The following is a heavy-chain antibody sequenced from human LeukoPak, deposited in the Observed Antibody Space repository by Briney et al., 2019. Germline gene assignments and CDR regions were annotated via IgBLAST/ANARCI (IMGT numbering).Heavy chain of an antibody. Sequence: QPGGSLRLSCAASGFTFSTYRMNWVRQAPGKGLEWVSYISSSGSTIYYADSVKGRFTISRDNAKNSLYLQMNSLRAEDTAVYYCARDRGELFDYWGQGTLVTVSS. CDR1: GFTFSTYR. D-gene: IGHD3-16*01. CDR2: ISSSGSTI. J-gene: IGHJ4*02. CDR3: ARDRGELFDY. V-gene: IGHV3-48*04.